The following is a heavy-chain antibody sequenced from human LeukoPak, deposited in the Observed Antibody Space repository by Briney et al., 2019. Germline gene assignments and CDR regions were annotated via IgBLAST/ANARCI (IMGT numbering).Heavy chain of an antibody. CDR3: AKRGLLGGLSLYYFDY. J-gene: IGHJ4*02. CDR1: GFTFSSYA. Sequence: GGSLRLSCAAFGFTFSSYAMSWVRQAPGKGLEWVSSISHTGGSTFYADSVKGRFTISRDISKNTLYLQMHSLRADDTAVYYCAKRGLLGGLSLYYFDYWGQGALVTVSS. CDR2: ISHTGGST. V-gene: IGHV3-23*01. D-gene: IGHD3-16*01.